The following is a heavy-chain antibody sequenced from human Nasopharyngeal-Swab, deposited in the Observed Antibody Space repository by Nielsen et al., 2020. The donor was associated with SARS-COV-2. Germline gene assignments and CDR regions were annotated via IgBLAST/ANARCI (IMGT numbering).Heavy chain of an antibody. D-gene: IGHD4-17*01. CDR3: ASFDGDYASGY. CDR1: GYTFTSFG. CDR2: ISAYNGNT. Sequence: ASVKVSCKASGYTFTSFGISWVRQAPGQGLEWMGWISAYNGNTNYAQKLQGRVTMTTDTSTSTACMGLRSLRSDDTAVYYCASFDGDYASGYWGQGTLVTVSS. V-gene: IGHV1-18*01. J-gene: IGHJ4*02.